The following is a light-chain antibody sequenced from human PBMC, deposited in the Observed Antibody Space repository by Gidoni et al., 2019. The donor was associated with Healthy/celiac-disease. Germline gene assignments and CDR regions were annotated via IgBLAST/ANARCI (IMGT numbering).Light chain of an antibody. V-gene: IGKV3-15*01. CDR1: QSVSSN. CDR3: QQYNNWTPYT. CDR2: GAS. J-gene: IGKJ2*01. Sequence: ELVLTQSPATLSVAPGERATLSCRASQSVSSNLAWYQQKPGQAPRLLIDGASTRATGIPARFSGSGSGTEFTITSSSLQSEDFAVDYCQQYNNWTPYTFGQXTKLEIK.